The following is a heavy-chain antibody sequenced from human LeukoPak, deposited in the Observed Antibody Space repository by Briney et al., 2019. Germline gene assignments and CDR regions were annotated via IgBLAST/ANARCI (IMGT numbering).Heavy chain of an antibody. CDR2: INPNSGDT. CDR3: ARDIAARRAGYYFDY. CDR1: GYTFSDYY. J-gene: IGHJ4*02. D-gene: IGHD6-6*01. Sequence: GASVKVSCKTSGYTFSDYYIHWIRQAPGQGLEWVGWINPNSGDTDYAQKFQGRVTVTRDTSISTAYMELGRLRSDDTAVYYCARDIAARRAGYYFDYWGQGTLVTVSS. V-gene: IGHV1-2*02.